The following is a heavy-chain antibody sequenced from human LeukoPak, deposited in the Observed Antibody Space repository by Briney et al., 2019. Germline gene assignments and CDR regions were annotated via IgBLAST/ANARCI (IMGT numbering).Heavy chain of an antibody. Sequence: ASVKVSCKASGYTFTGYYMHWVRQAPGQGLEWMGWMNPNSGNTGYAQKFQGRVTMTRNTSISTAYMELSSLRSEDTAVYFCARGMFDNSGHYYYFYYALDVWGQGTTVTVSS. V-gene: IGHV1-8*02. D-gene: IGHD3-22*01. CDR2: MNPNSGNT. J-gene: IGHJ6*02. CDR1: GYTFTGYY. CDR3: ARGMFDNSGHYYYFYYALDV.